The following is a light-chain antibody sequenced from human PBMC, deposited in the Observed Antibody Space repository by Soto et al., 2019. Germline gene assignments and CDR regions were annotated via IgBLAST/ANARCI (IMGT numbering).Light chain of an antibody. V-gene: IGKV1-8*01. CDR3: HQYYSYPPWT. CDR1: RCSISY. J-gene: IGKJ1*01. Sequence: ILITHSPSSLSASTGDRVTITCLSSRCSISYLAWYQQKPAKAPQLLIYAASTLQSGVPSRLSGSGSGTDFTLTISCLQSEDFATYYCHQYYSYPPWTFGQGTKVDIK. CDR2: AAS.